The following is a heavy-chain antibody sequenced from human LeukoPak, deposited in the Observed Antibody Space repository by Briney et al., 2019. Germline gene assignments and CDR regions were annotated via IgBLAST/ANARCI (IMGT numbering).Heavy chain of an antibody. Sequence: GGSLRLSCAASGFTFSSYWMSWVRQAPGKGLEWVGNIKQDGSEKYYVDSVKGRFTISRDNAKNSLYLQMNSLRAEDTAVYYCARDPDSNYDFNWFDPWGQGTLVTVSS. CDR1: GFTFSSYW. V-gene: IGHV3-7*01. CDR2: IKQDGSEK. CDR3: ARDPDSNYDFNWFDP. J-gene: IGHJ5*02. D-gene: IGHD3-3*01.